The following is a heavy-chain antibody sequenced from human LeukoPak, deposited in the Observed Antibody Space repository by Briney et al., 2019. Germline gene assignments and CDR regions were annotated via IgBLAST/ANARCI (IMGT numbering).Heavy chain of an antibody. V-gene: IGHV1-24*01. CDR2: FDPEDGET. CDR3: ATAPPERGYSYGYTGAFDY. J-gene: IGHJ4*02. Sequence: GSVKVSCKVSGYTLTELSMHWVRQAPGKGLEWMGGFDPEDGETIYAQKFQGRVTMTEDTSTDTAYMELSSLRSEDTAVYYCATAPPERGYSYGYTGAFDYWGQGTLVTVSS. D-gene: IGHD5-18*01. CDR1: GYTLTELS.